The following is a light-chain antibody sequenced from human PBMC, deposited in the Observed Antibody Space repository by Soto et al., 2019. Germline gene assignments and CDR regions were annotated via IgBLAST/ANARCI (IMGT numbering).Light chain of an antibody. CDR2: DAS. J-gene: IGKJ1*01. V-gene: IGKV1-5*01. CDR3: QQYNNYSPWT. CDR1: QSISNW. Sequence: DIPMTQSPSTLSASVGDRVTIGCRASQSISNWLAWYQQKPGKAPKLLIYDASTLESGVPSRFSGSGSGTEFTLTISSLQPDDFATYYCQQYNNYSPWTFGQGTKVEIK.